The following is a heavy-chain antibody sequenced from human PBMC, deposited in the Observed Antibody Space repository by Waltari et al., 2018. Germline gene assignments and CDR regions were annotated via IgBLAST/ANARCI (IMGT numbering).Heavy chain of an antibody. J-gene: IGHJ4*02. CDR2: ITPNGHNT. CDR1: EFIFKSYV. CDR3: VKAELTRTLFGLAPHY. Sequence: VKLVESGGGLVQSGGSLRLSCSAFEFIFKSYVMHWVRQAPGKSLQHISAITPNGHNTYYTDSVKGRFTISRDNSRDTLYLQMTSLRPEDTATYYCVKAELTRTLFGLAPHYWGQGTLVTVSS. D-gene: IGHD1-7*01. V-gene: IGHV3-64D*06.